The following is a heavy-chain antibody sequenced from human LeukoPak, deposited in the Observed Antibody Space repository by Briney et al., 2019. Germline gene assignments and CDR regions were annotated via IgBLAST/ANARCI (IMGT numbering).Heavy chain of an antibody. V-gene: IGHV3-23*01. CDR2: ISGSGGST. Sequence: QPGGSLRLSCAASGFTFSSFAMNWVRQAPGKGLEWVSTISGSGGSTYYADSVKGRFTISRDNSKNTLYLQMNSLRAEDMAVYYCAKGTHSSSWHWFDPWGQGTLVTVSS. J-gene: IGHJ5*02. CDR1: GFTFSSFA. CDR3: AKGTHSSSWHWFDP. D-gene: IGHD6-13*01.